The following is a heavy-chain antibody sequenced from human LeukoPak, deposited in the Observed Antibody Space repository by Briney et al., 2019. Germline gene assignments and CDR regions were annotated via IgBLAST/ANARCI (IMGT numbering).Heavy chain of an antibody. V-gene: IGHV3-30*02. CDR2: IRYDGSNK. J-gene: IGHJ4*02. CDR1: GFTFSGSG. Sequence: PGGSLRLSCAASGFTFSGSGMHWVRQAPGKGLEWVTFIRYDGSNKYYTDSVKGRFTISRDNSKNTLYLQMDSLRAEDTAVYYCARDYDFWSGYYAPTRGSFGYWGQGTLVTVSS. CDR3: ARDYDFWSGYYAPTRGSFGY. D-gene: IGHD3-3*01.